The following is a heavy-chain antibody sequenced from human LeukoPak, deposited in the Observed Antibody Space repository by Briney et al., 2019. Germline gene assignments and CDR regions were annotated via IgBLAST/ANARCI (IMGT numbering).Heavy chain of an antibody. Sequence: PSETLSLTCAVSGGSINSGGYSWSWIRQPPGKGLEWIGYIYYSGSTNYNPSLKSRVTISVDTSKNQFSLKLSSVTAADTAVYYCARDYSGYSYGPNWFDPWGQGTLVTVSS. CDR3: ARDYSGYSYGPNWFDP. V-gene: IGHV4-61*08. CDR2: IYYSGST. D-gene: IGHD5-18*01. CDR1: GGSINSGGYS. J-gene: IGHJ5*02.